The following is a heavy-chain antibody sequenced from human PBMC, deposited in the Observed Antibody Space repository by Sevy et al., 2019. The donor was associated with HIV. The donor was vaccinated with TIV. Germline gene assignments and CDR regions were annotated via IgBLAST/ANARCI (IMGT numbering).Heavy chain of an antibody. D-gene: IGHD3-10*01. CDR1: GFTFSNAW. J-gene: IGHJ6*02. Sequence: GGSLRLSCAASGFTFSNAWMSWVRQAPGKGLEWVGRIKSKTDGGTTDYAAPVKGRFTISRDESKNTLYLQMNSLKTEDTAVYYCTTPPMVREKGRSQENYYYYYGMDVWGQGTTVTVSS. CDR2: IKSKTDGGTT. V-gene: IGHV3-15*01. CDR3: TTPPMVREKGRSQENYYYYYGMDV.